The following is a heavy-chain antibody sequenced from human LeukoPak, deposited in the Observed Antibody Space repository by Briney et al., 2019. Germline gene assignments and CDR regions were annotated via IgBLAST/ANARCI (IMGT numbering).Heavy chain of an antibody. CDR2: ISYDGSNR. CDR3: AKETRGSYSDY. CDR1: GFTFSSSG. Sequence: GGSLRLSCAASGFTFSSSGMHWVRQAPGKGLEWVAFISYDGSNRYYADSVKGRFTISRDNSKNTLYLQMNSLRAEDTAVYYCAKETRGSYSDYWGQGTLVTVSS. D-gene: IGHD5-12*01. V-gene: IGHV3-30*02. J-gene: IGHJ4*02.